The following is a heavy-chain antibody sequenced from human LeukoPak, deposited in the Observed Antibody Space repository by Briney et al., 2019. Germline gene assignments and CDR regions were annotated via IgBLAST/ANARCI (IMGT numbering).Heavy chain of an antibody. CDR2: ISDSGDYT. V-gene: IGHV3-23*01. D-gene: IGHD2-8*01. CDR1: GFTFSSYA. CDR3: AKDTSIGKYCTSGVCSPFDY. Sequence: QPGGSLRLSCAGSGFTFSSYAMSWVRQAPGKGLEWVSAISDSGDYTYYADSVKGRVTISRDNSKNTLYLHVNSLRAEDTAVYYCAKDTSIGKYCTSGVCSPFDYWGQGTLVTVSS. J-gene: IGHJ4*02.